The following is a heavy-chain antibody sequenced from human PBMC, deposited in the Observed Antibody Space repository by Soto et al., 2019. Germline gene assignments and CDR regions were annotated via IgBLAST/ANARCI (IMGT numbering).Heavy chain of an antibody. CDR2: ISSSGSTI. V-gene: IGHV3-48*03. Sequence: GGSLRLSCAASGFTFSSYEMNWVRQAPGKGLEWVSYISSSGSTIYYANSVKGRFTISRDNAKNSLYLQMNSLRAEDTAVYYCARDYDIVATIAFDIWGQGTMVTVSS. CDR3: ARDYDIVATIAFDI. D-gene: IGHD5-12*01. J-gene: IGHJ3*02. CDR1: GFTFSSYE.